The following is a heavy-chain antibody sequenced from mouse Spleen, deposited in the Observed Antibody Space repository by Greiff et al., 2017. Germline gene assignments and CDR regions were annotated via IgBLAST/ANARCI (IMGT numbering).Heavy chain of an antibody. J-gene: IGHJ3*01. V-gene: IGHV14-4*01. D-gene: IGHD1-2*01. CDR2: IDPENGDT. Sequence: VQLQQSGAELVRPGASVKLSCTASGFNIKDDYMHWVKQRPEQGLEWIGWIDPENGDTEYASKFQGKATITADKSSNTAYLQLSSLTSEDTAVYYCTLITSAAAWFAYWGQGTLVTGSA. CDR1: GFNIKDDY. CDR3: TLITSAAAWFAY.